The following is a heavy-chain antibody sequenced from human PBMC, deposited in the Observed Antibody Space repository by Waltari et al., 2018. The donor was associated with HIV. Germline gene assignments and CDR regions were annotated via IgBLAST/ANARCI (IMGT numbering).Heavy chain of an antibody. J-gene: IGHJ3*02. CDR2: ISWNSGSI. CDR1: GFTFGDYA. V-gene: IGHV3-9*01. Sequence: EVQLVESGGGLVQPGRSLRLSCAASGFTFGDYAMHWVRQAPGKGLEWVSGISWNSGSIGYADSVKGRFTISRDNAKNSLYLQMNSLRAEDTALYYCAKDMSSDDAFDIWGQGTMVTVSS. CDR3: AKDMSSDDAFDI.